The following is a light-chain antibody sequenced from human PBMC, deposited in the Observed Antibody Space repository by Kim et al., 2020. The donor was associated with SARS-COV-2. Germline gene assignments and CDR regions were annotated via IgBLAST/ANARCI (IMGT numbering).Light chain of an antibody. V-gene: IGKV1-39*01. CDR3: QQSYSTSWT. J-gene: IGKJ1*01. CDR2: AAS. CDR1: HSIRNY. Sequence: DIQMTQSPSSLSASVGDTITITCRASHSIRNYLNWYEQKPGKVPNLLIYAASNLQSGVPSRFSGSGSGTDFTLTISSLQPEDFATYYCQQSYSTSWTFGQGTKVDIK.